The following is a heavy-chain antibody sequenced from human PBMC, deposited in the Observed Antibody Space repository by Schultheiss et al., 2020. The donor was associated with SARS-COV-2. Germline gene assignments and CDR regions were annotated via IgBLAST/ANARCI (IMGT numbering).Heavy chain of an antibody. D-gene: IGHD3-22*01. CDR2: ISAYNGNT. V-gene: IGHV1-18*04. CDR1: EYTFIDYY. Sequence: ASVKVSCKASEYTFIDYYIHWVRQAPGQGLEWMGWISAYNGNTNYAQKLQGRVTMTTDTSTSTAYMELSSLRSEDTAVYYCAREEESSGYLADYWGQGTLVTVSS. CDR3: AREEESSGYLADY. J-gene: IGHJ4*02.